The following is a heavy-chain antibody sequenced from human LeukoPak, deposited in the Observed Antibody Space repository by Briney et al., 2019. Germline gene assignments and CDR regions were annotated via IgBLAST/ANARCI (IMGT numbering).Heavy chain of an antibody. CDR2: INHSGST. J-gene: IGHJ4*02. CDR3: ASFKQWRTYYFDY. Sequence: PSETLSLTCAVYGGSFSGYYWGWIRQPPGKGLEWIGEINHSGSTNYNPSLKSRVTISVDTSKNQFSLKLSSVTAADTAVYYCASFKQWRTYYFDYWGQGTLVTVSS. D-gene: IGHD6-19*01. CDR1: GGSFSGYY. V-gene: IGHV4-34*01.